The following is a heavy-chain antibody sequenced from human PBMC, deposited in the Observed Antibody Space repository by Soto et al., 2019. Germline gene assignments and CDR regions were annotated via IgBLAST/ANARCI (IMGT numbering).Heavy chain of an antibody. D-gene: IGHD2-2*01. CDR2: IYPGDSDT. CDR3: ARLCSSTSCSYYYGMDV. V-gene: IGHV5-51*01. CDR1: GYSFTSYW. Sequence: PGESLKISCKGSGYSFTSYWIGWVRQMPGKGLEWMGIIYPGDSDTRYSPSFQGQVTISADKSISTAYLQWSSLKASDTAMYYCARLCSSTSCSYYYGMDVWGQGTTVTVSS. J-gene: IGHJ6*02.